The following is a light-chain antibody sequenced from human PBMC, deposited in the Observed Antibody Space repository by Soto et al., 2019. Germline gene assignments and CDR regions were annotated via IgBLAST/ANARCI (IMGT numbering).Light chain of an antibody. CDR1: SSNIGNNY. Sequence: QSVLTQPPSVSAAPGQKVTISCSGSSSNIGNNYVSWYQQLPGTAPKLLIYDNNKRPSGIPDRFSGSKSGTSATLGITGLQTGDEADYYCGTWDSSLSAFVFGTGTKLPV. CDR3: GTWDSSLSAFV. CDR2: DNN. V-gene: IGLV1-51*01. J-gene: IGLJ1*01.